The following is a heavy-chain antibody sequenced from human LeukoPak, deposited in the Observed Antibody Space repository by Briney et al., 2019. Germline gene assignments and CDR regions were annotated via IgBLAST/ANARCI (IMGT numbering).Heavy chain of an antibody. Sequence: GRSLRLSCAASGFTFSSYAMHWVRQAPGKGLEWVAVISYDGSNKYYADSVKGRFTISRDNSKSTLYLQMNSLRAEDTAVYYCARRRSSFDYWGQGTLVTVSS. V-gene: IGHV3-30-3*01. CDR3: ARRRSSFDY. D-gene: IGHD6-6*01. CDR1: GFTFSSYA. J-gene: IGHJ4*02. CDR2: ISYDGSNK.